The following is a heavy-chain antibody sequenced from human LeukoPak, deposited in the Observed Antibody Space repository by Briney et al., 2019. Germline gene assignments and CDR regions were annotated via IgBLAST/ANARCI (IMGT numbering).Heavy chain of an antibody. D-gene: IGHD3-22*01. J-gene: IGHJ4*02. CDR2: INWSGGST. CDR3: ARQKTYYYDSSGYLYYFDY. CDR1: GFTFDDYG. Sequence: GGSLRLSCAASGFTFDDYGMSWVRQAPGKGLEWVSGINWSGGSTGYADSVKGRFTISRDNAKNSLYLQMNSLRAEDTALYYCARQKTYYYDSSGYLYYFDYWGQGTLVTVSS. V-gene: IGHV3-20*04.